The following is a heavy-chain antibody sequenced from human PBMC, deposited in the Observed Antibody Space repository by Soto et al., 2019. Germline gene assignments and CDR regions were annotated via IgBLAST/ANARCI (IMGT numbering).Heavy chain of an antibody. J-gene: IGHJ4*02. CDR1: GVSITSSSYY. Sequence: SETLSLTCTVSGVSITSSSYYWGWIRQPPGRGLEWIGTIYYSGSTYYNPSLKSRFTISVDTSKNQFSLKLSSVTAADTAVYYCARRYYGSGSYFDYWGQGALVTVSS. CDR3: ARRYYGSGSYFDY. D-gene: IGHD3-10*01. CDR2: IYYSGST. V-gene: IGHV4-39*01.